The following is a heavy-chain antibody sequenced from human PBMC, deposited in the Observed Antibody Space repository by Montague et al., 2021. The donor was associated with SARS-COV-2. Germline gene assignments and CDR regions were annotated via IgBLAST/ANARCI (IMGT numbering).Heavy chain of an antibody. V-gene: IGHV3-74*01. CDR2: IKPDGTST. D-gene: IGHD3-10*01. CDR3: VRPLWFGASVYFFDS. CDR1: GFTFRSYC. Sequence: SLRLSCAASGFTFRSYCMHWVRQVPGRGPIWVSRIKPDGTSTNYAASVKGRFTISRDNAKNTLSLQLNNLRAEDTAVYYCVRPLWFGASVYFFDSWGQGTLVTVSS. J-gene: IGHJ4*02.